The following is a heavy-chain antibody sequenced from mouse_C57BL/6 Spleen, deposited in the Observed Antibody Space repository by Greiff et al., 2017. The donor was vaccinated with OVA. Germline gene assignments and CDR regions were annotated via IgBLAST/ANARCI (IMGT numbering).Heavy chain of an antibody. CDR2: IWSGGST. J-gene: IGHJ3*01. V-gene: IGHV2-2*01. Sequence: VKLKESGPGLVQPSQSLSITCTVSGFSLTSYGVHWVRQSPGKGLEWLGVIWSGGSTDYNAAFISRLSISKDNSKSQVFFKMNSLQADDTAIYYCASPGGGGFADWGQGTLVTVSA. CDR3: ASPGGGGFAD. CDR1: GFSLTSYG.